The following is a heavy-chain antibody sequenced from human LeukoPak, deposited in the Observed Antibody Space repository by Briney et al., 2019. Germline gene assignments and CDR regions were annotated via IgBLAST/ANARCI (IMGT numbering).Heavy chain of an antibody. CDR2: IYYSGST. CDR1: GGSISSSSYY. D-gene: IGHD3-3*01. V-gene: IGHV4-39*01. Sequence: SETLSLTCTVSGGSISSSSYYWGWIRQPPGKGLEWIGSIYYSGSTYYNPSLNSRVTISVDTSKNQFSLKLSSVTAADTAVYYCARHSPPNWSGYYTPFDYWGQGTLVTVSS. J-gene: IGHJ4*02. CDR3: ARHSPPNWSGYYTPFDY.